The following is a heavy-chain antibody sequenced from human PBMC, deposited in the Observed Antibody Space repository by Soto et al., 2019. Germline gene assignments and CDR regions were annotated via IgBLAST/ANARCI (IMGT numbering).Heavy chain of an antibody. Sequence: SETLSLTCAVSGASITGDNWWSWVRQPPGKGLEWIGEIHHSGATNYNPSLKSRVTISVDKSKNQFSLKLNSVTAADTAMFYCATQGFYRMGVWGRGTTVTVSS. CDR3: ATQGFYRMGV. CDR2: IHHSGAT. CDR1: GASITGDNW. J-gene: IGHJ6*02. V-gene: IGHV4-4*02.